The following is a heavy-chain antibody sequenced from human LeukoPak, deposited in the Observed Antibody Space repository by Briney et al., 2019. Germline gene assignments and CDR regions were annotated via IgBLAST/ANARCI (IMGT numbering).Heavy chain of an antibody. J-gene: IGHJ6*02. CDR3: ARENPIYGDYIRYYYYGMDV. V-gene: IGHV3-21*01. CDR1: GFTFSSYS. D-gene: IGHD4-17*01. CDR2: ISSSSSYI. Sequence: GGSLRLSCAASGFTFSSYSMNWVRQAPGKGLEWVSSISSSSSYIYYADSVKGRFTISRDNAKSPLYLQMNSLRAEDTAVYYCARENPIYGDYIRYYYYGMDVWGQGTTVTVSS.